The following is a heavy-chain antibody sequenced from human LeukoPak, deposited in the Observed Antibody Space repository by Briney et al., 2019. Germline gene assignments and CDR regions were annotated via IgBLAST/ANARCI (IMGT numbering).Heavy chain of an antibody. D-gene: IGHD3-22*01. CDR2: INHSGST. V-gene: IGHV4-34*01. Sequence: MPSETLFLTCAVYGGSFSGYYWSWIRQPPGKGLEWIGEINHSGSTNYNPSLKSRVTISVDTSKNQFSLKLSSVTAADTAVYYCASVRTLNYDSSGYRDYWGQGTLVTVSS. J-gene: IGHJ4*02. CDR3: ASVRTLNYDSSGYRDY. CDR1: GGSFSGYY.